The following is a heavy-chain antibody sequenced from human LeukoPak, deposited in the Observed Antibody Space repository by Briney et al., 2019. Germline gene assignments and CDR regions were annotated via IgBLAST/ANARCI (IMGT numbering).Heavy chain of an antibody. CDR3: ARGPSHSLRFLEWLLPDFDY. CDR1: GYTLTELS. D-gene: IGHD3-3*01. J-gene: IGHJ4*02. CDR2: FDPEDGET. V-gene: IGHV1-24*01. Sequence: GASVKVSCKVSGYTLTELSMHWVRQAPGKGLEWMGGFDPEDGETIYAQKFQGRVTMTEDTSTDTAYMELSSLRSEDTAVYYCARGPSHSLRFLEWLLPDFDYWGQGTLVTVSS.